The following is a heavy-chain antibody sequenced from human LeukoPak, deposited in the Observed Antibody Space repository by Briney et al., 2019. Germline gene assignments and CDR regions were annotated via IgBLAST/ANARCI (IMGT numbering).Heavy chain of an antibody. D-gene: IGHD3-10*01. CDR1: GFTFSSCG. J-gene: IGHJ4*02. CDR2: ITYDGDTT. Sequence: GGSLRLSCAASGFTFSSCGMHWVRQAPGKGLEWVAVITYDGDTTYFEDSVKGRFTISRDTSKSTLYLQMNSLGAEDTAVYYCVKEQGLGSYRTADYWGQGTLVTVSS. V-gene: IGHV3-30*18. CDR3: VKEQGLGSYRTADY.